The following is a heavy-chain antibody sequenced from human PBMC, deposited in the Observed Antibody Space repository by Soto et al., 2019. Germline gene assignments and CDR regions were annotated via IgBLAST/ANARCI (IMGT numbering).Heavy chain of an antibody. J-gene: IGHJ6*02. CDR2: IWYDGSNK. CDR3: ASGPIVVVTAIRKDYYYYGMDV. CDR1: GFTFSSYG. D-gene: IGHD2-21*02. Sequence: PGGSLRLSCAASGFTFSSYGMHWVRQAPGKGLEWVAVIWYDGSNKYYADSVKGRFTISRDNSKNTLYLQMNSLRAEDTAVYYCASGPIVVVTAIRKDYYYYGMDVWGQGTTVTVSS. V-gene: IGHV3-33*01.